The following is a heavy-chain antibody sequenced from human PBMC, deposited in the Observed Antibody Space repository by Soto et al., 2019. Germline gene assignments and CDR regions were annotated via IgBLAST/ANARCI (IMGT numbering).Heavy chain of an antibody. CDR2: IYYSGST. CDR3: SSGSYDRFDP. J-gene: IGHJ5*02. Sequence: SETLSLTCTVSGGSISSGGYYWSWIRQHPGKGLEWIGYIYYSGSTYYNPSLKSRVTISVDTSKNQFSLKLSSVTAADTAVYYCSSGSYDRFDPWGQGTLVTVSS. V-gene: IGHV4-31*02. CDR1: GGSISSGGYY. D-gene: IGHD3-10*01.